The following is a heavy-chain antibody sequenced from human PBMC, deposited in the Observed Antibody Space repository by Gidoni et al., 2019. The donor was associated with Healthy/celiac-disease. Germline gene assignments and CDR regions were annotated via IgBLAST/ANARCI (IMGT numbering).Heavy chain of an antibody. CDR1: GFTFSSSA. CDR2: ISNDGSNK. Sequence: QVQLVESGGGVVQRGRSLRLSSAASGFTFSSSAMHWVGQAPGKGLEWVAVISNDGSNKYYADSVKGRFTISRDNSKNTLYLQMNSLRAEDTAVYYCARDGPDDYGDPNRGTSYYYYGMDVWGQGTTVTVSS. J-gene: IGHJ6*02. V-gene: IGHV3-30-3*01. D-gene: IGHD4-17*01. CDR3: ARDGPDDYGDPNRGTSYYYYGMDV.